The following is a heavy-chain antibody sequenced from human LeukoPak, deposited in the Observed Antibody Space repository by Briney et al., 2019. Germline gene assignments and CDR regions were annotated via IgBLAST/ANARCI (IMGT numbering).Heavy chain of an antibody. Sequence: SETLSLTCTVSGGSITSGGYYWSWIRQHPGKGLEWIGYIYHSGSTYYNPSLKSRVTISVDTSKNQFSLKLYSVTAADTAVYYCARGPGGDQDYWGQGTLVTVSS. D-gene: IGHD2-21*02. V-gene: IGHV4-31*03. CDR1: GGSITSGGYY. J-gene: IGHJ4*02. CDR2: IYHSGST. CDR3: ARGPGGDQDY.